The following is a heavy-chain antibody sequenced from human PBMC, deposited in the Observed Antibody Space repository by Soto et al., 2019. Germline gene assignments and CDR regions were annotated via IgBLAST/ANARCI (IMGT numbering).Heavy chain of an antibody. CDR2: IIPIFGTA. Sequence: GASVKVACKASGGTFSSYAISWVRQAPGQGLEWMGGIIPIFGTANYAQKFQGRDTITADESTSTAYMELSSLRSEDTAVYYCARDDDYDSFGYYWRSDSCYIWG. D-gene: IGHD3-22*01. V-gene: IGHV1-69*13. J-gene: IGHJ3*02. CDR3: ARDDDYDSFGYYWRSDSCYI. CDR1: GGTFSSYA.